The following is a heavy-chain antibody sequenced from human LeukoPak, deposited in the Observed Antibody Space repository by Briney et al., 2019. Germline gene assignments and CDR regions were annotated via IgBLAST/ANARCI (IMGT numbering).Heavy chain of an antibody. CDR3: ARALVVVAATPYNWFDP. V-gene: IGHV1-2*06. Sequence: ASVKVSCKASGYTFTGYYMHWVRQAPGQGLEWMGRINPNSGGTNYAQKFQGRVTMTRDTSISTAYMELSRLRSEDTAVYYCARALVVVAATPYNWFDPWGQGTLVTVSS. CDR2: INPNSGGT. D-gene: IGHD2-15*01. J-gene: IGHJ5*02. CDR1: GYTFTGYY.